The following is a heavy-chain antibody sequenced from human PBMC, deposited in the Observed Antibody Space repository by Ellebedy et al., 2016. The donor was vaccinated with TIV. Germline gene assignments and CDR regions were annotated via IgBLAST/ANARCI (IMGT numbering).Heavy chain of an antibody. CDR2: INHSGST. J-gene: IGHJ4*02. CDR1: GGSFSGYY. V-gene: IGHV4-34*01. Sequence: MPSETLSLTCAVYGGSFSGYYWSWIRQPPGKGLEWIGEINHSGSTNYNPSLKSRVTISVDPSKNQFSLKMSSVTAADTAVYYCARFSGRGGSGHNAQPSLDYWGQGTLVTVSS. D-gene: IGHD1-26*01. CDR3: ARFSGRGGSGHNAQPSLDY.